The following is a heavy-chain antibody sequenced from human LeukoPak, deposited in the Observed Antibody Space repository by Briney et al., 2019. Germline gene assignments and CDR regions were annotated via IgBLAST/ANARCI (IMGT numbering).Heavy chain of an antibody. V-gene: IGHV3-23*01. J-gene: IGHJ4*02. Sequence: SSSSYYWGWIRQPPGKGLEWVSTVTGTGGTTYYADSVKGRFTISRDNSKNTLYLQMNSLRAEDMAVYFCARGQPLDYWGQGTLVTVSS. D-gene: IGHD6-13*01. CDR2: VTGTGGTT. CDR1: SSSSYY. CDR3: ARGQPLDY.